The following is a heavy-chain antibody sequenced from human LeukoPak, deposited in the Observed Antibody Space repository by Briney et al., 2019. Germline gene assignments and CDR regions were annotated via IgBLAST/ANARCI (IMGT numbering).Heavy chain of an antibody. CDR3: ARLGPAPPPSSSFFDY. CDR2: IYPGDSDT. Sequence: KPGESLKNSCKGSGYSFTNYWITWVRQMPGKGLEWMGIIYPGDSDTRYSPSFQGQVTISVDKSISTAYLQWSSLKASDTAMYYCARLGPAPPPSSSFFDYWGQGTLVTVSS. D-gene: IGHD6-6*01. V-gene: IGHV5-51*03. CDR1: GYSFTNYW. J-gene: IGHJ4*02.